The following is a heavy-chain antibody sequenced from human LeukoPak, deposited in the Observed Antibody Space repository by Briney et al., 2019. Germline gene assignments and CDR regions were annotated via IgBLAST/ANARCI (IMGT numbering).Heavy chain of an antibody. V-gene: IGHV3-74*01. Sequence: GGSLRLSCAASGFTFRKYWLHWVRQAPGKGLVWVSRINPDDGSTSYADSVKGRFTISRDNAKSTLYLQMNSLRAEDTAVYYCARGKYCSGGSCYSGALQYWGQGTLVTVSS. CDR3: ARGKYCSGGSCYSGALQY. CDR2: INPDDGST. D-gene: IGHD2-15*01. J-gene: IGHJ4*02. CDR1: GFTFRKYW.